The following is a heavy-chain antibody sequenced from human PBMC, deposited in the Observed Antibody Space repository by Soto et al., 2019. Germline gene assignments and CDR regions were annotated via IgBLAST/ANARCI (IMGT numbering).Heavy chain of an antibody. V-gene: IGHV5-51*01. CDR3: GRQYADTSMGGYYYTGLDV. D-gene: IGHD5-18*01. J-gene: IGHJ6*02. Sequence: GESVKLSCEGFGYSFATYWIGGVRQMPGQRLEWLGIIYHPXSVTRYSPCFQGPVTISADKSINTAYLQWSSLKASDTAIYYSGRQYADTSMGGYYYTGLDVWGQRTTVTVSS. CDR1: GYSFATYW. CDR2: IYHPXSVT.